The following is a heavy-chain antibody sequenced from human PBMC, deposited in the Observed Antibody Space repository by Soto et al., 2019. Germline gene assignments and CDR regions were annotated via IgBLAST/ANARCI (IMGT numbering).Heavy chain of an antibody. CDR2: TRSKANSYTT. V-gene: IGHV3-72*01. J-gene: IGHJ4*02. CDR1: GFIFSDHY. CDR3: AHVAFVRANY. Sequence: GGSLRLSCAASGFIFSDHYMDWVRQAPGKGLEWVGRTRSKANSYTTEYAASVKGRFTISRDNSKNSLYLQMNSLKTEDTAVYYCAHVAFVRANYWSQGTLVTVSS. D-gene: IGHD1-26*01.